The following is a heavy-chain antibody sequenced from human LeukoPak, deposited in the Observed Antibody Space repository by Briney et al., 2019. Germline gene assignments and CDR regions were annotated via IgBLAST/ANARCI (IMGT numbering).Heavy chain of an antibody. J-gene: IGHJ5*02. CDR1: GFTFSSYS. CDR2: ISSSSSYI. V-gene: IGHV3-21*01. Sequence: GGSLRLSCAASGFTFSSYSMNWVRQAPGKGLEWVSCISSSSSYIYYADSVKGRFTISRDNAKNSLYLQMNSLRAEDTAVYYCARGYGSGSYYLYNWFDPWGQGTLVTVSS. D-gene: IGHD3-10*01. CDR3: ARGYGSGSYYLYNWFDP.